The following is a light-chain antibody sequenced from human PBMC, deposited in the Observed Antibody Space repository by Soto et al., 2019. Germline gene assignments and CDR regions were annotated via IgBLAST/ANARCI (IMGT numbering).Light chain of an antibody. CDR3: QQLNSYLYT. V-gene: IGKV1-9*01. J-gene: IGKJ2*01. Sequence: IQLTQSPSSLSASVGDRVTITCRASQGISSYLAWYQQKPGKAPKLLIYAASTLQSGVPSRFSGSVSGTDFTLTISRLQPEDFATYYCQQLNSYLYTFGQGTKLEIK. CDR2: AAS. CDR1: QGISSY.